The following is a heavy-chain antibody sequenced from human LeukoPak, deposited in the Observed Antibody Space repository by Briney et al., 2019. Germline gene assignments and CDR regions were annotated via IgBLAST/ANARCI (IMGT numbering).Heavy chain of an antibody. V-gene: IGHV3-23*01. CDR3: AKGGYDYIEVAYFDF. CDR2: IIGSSGST. J-gene: IGHJ4*02. CDR1: GFSLNNYA. D-gene: IGHD5-12*01. Sequence: GGSLRLSCAASGFSLNNYAMNWVRQAPGKGLEGVSIIIGSSGSTFYADSVKGRFTISRDNSKNTLYLQLTSLRLEDTAVYYCAKGGYDYIEVAYFDFWGQGTLVTVSS.